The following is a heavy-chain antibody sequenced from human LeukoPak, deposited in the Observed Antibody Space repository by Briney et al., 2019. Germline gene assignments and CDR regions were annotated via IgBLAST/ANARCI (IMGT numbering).Heavy chain of an antibody. CDR2: INSDGSST. CDR3: ARDASITMIVVPMSY. V-gene: IGHV3-74*01. J-gene: IGHJ4*02. D-gene: IGHD3-22*01. Sequence: LAGGSLRLSCAASGFTFSSYWMHWVRQAPGKGLVWVSRINSDGSSTSYADSVKGRFTISRDNSKNTLYLQMNSLRAEDTAVYYCARDASITMIVVPMSYWGQGTLVTVSS. CDR1: GFTFSSYW.